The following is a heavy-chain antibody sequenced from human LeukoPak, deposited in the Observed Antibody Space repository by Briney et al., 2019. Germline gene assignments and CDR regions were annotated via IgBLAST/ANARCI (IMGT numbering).Heavy chain of an antibody. J-gene: IGHJ3*02. Sequence: SQTLSLTCTVSGGSISSGGYYWSWIRQHPGKGLEWIEYIYYSGSTYYNPSLKSRVTISVDTSKNQFSLKLSSVTAADTAVYYCARDKRAWTPLAFDIWGQGTMVTVSS. D-gene: IGHD3/OR15-3a*01. V-gene: IGHV4-31*03. CDR2: IYYSGST. CDR1: GGSISSGGYY. CDR3: ARDKRAWTPLAFDI.